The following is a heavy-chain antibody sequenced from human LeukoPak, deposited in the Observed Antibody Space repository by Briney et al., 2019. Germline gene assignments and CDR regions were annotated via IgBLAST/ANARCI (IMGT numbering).Heavy chain of an antibody. Sequence: PSETLSLTCTVSGGSISTYYWSWIRQPAGKGLEWIGRIYTSGSTNYNPSLKSRVTMSVDTSKNQFSLKLSSVTAEDTAVYYCAKRGTNYWYFDLWGRGTLVTVSS. CDR1: GGSISTYY. CDR2: IYTSGST. V-gene: IGHV4-4*07. CDR3: AKRGTNYWYFDL. J-gene: IGHJ2*01. D-gene: IGHD3-16*01.